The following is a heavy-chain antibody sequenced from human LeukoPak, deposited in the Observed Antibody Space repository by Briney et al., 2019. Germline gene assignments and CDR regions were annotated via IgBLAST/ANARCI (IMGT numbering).Heavy chain of an antibody. CDR3: ARVTTIFGVVTDNFDY. V-gene: IGHV4-61*02. CDR1: GGSISGGSYY. D-gene: IGHD3-3*01. Sequence: SETLSLTCTVSGGSISGGSYYWSWIRQPAGKGLEWIGRIYTSGSTNYNPSLKSRVTISVDTSKNQFSLKLSSVTAADTAVYYCARVTTIFGVVTDNFDYWGQGTLVTVSS. CDR2: IYTSGST. J-gene: IGHJ4*02.